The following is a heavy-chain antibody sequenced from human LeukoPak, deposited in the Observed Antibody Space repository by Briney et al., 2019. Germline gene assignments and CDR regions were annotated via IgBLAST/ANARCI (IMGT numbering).Heavy chain of an antibody. D-gene: IGHD3-3*01. CDR3: ARYGAGYGFWSGYSRGYFDH. V-gene: IGHV4-59*01. J-gene: IGHJ4*02. CDR2: IYFSGNT. Sequence: PSETLSLTCTVSGDSISSSYFWSWIRQPPGKGLQWIGDIYFSGNTNYNPSLKTRVTMSVDTSKNQFSLKLSSVTAADTAVYFCARYGAGYGFWSGYSRGYFDHWGQGILVSVSS. CDR1: GDSISSSYF.